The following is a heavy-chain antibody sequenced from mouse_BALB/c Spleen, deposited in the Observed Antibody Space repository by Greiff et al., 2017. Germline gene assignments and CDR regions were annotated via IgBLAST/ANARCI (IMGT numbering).Heavy chain of an antibody. V-gene: IGHV4-1*02. CDR1: GFDFSRYW. J-gene: IGHJ3*01. CDR3: ARGDYDVGAWFAY. D-gene: IGHD2-4*01. Sequence: EVKLMESGGGLVQPGGSLKLSCAASGFDFSRYWMSWVRQAPGKGLEWIGEINPDSSTINYTPSLKDKFIISRDNAKNTLYLQMSKVRSEDTALYYCARGDYDVGAWFAYWGQGTLVTVSA. CDR2: INPDSSTI.